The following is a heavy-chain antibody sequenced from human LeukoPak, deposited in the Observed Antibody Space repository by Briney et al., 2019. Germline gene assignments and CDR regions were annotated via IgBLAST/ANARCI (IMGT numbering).Heavy chain of an antibody. D-gene: IGHD6-19*01. Sequence: GGSLRLSCAASGFTFSSYAMSWVRQAPGKGLEWVSAISGSGGSTYYADSVKGRFTISRDNSKNTLYLQMNSLRAEDTAVYYCAKDGSSSGWYEPKYYFDYWGQGTLVTVSS. CDR2: ISGSGGST. CDR3: AKDGSSSGWYEPKYYFDY. CDR1: GFTFSSYA. J-gene: IGHJ4*02. V-gene: IGHV3-23*01.